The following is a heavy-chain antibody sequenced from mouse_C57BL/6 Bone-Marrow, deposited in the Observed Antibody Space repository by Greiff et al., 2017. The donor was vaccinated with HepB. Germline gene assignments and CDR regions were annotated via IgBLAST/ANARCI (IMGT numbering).Heavy chain of an antibody. CDR2: INPNNGGT. J-gene: IGHJ4*01. V-gene: IGHV1-26*01. CDR1: GYTFTDYY. Sequence: EVKLVESGPELVKPGASVKISCKASGYTFTDYYMNWVKQSHGKSLEWIGDINPNNGGTSYNQKFKGKATLTVYKSSSTAYMELRSLTSEDSAVYYCASGILDYWGQGTSVTVSS. CDR3: ASGILDY.